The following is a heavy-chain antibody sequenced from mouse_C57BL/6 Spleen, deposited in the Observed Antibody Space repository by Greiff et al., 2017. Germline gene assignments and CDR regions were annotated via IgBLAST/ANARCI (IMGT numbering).Heavy chain of an antibody. CDR2: IDPSDSET. V-gene: IGHV1-52*01. J-gene: IGHJ3*01. Sequence: QVQLQQPGAELVRPGSSVKLSCKASGYTFTSYWMHWVKQRPIQGLEWIGNIDPSDSETHYNQKFKDKATLTVDKSSSTAYMQLSSLTSEDSAVYDCARGKARSNCGSWFAYWGQGTLVTVSA. CDR3: ARGKARSNCGSWFAY. CDR1: GYTFTSYW. D-gene: IGHD2-5*01.